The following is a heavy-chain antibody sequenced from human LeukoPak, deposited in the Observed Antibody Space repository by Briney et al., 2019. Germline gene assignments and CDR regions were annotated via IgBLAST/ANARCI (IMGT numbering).Heavy chain of an antibody. CDR3: ARSGIPIPLDY. D-gene: IGHD1-14*01. Sequence: GGSLRLSCAASGFTLSIYAMHWVRQAPGKGLEWVATISHDGNRQYYADSVKGRFTISRDNSKNTLYLQMNSLRAEDTAVYYCARSGIPIPLDYWGQGTLVTVSS. J-gene: IGHJ4*02. V-gene: IGHV3-30-3*01. CDR2: ISHDGNRQ. CDR1: GFTLSIYA.